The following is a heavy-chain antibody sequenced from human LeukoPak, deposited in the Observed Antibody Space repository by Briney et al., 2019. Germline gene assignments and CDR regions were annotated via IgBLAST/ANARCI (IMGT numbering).Heavy chain of an antibody. D-gene: IGHD1-26*01. J-gene: IGHJ4*02. CDR2: IHPEDGEI. CDR3: ARSSGSYSFDH. V-gene: IGHV1-24*01. CDR1: GYTLTELS. Sequence: ASVKVSCKVSGYTLTELSMHWVRQTPGKGLEWMGGIHPEDGEIIHAQKFRGRVTMTEDTSTDTVYMELSGLRSDDTAVYYCARSSGSYSFDHWGQGTLVTVSS.